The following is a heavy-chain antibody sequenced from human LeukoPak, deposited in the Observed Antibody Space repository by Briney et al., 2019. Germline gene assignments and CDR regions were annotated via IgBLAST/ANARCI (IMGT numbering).Heavy chain of an antibody. Sequence: PGGSLRLSCAPSEFTFNNYTLNWVRQAPGKGLEWVGRIRNRVNSGTTEYAPSVKARFTISRDDSKNSLYLQMNSLKTEDTALYYCTRSNGDMTYFDFWGQGTLVTVSS. V-gene: IGHV3-72*01. CDR2: IRNRVNSGTT. CDR3: TRSNGDMTYFDF. D-gene: IGHD4-17*01. J-gene: IGHJ4*02. CDR1: EFTFNNYT.